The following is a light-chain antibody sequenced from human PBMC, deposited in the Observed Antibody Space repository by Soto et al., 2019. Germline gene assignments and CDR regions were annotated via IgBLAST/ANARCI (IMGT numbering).Light chain of an antibody. CDR1: QSVSSY. CDR2: DAS. J-gene: IGKJ5*01. CDR3: QQRSNWPPIT. V-gene: IGKV3-11*01. Sequence: PGERATLSCRASQSVSSYLAWYQQKPGQAPRLLIYDASNRATGIPARFSGSGSGTDFTLTISSLEPEDFAIYYCQQRSNWPPITFGQGTRLEIK.